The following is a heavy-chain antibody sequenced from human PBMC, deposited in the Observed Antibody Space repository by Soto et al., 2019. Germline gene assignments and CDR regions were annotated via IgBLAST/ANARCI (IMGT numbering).Heavy chain of an antibody. Sequence: GASVKVSCKASGYTFSGYYMHWVRQAPGQGLEWMGWINPKSGGTNYAQKFQGRVTMTRDTSISTAYMELSRLRSDDTAMYCCARGDNSGNWGQGTLVTVSS. D-gene: IGHD1-20*01. CDR2: INPKSGGT. J-gene: IGHJ4*02. CDR3: ARGDNSGN. CDR1: GYTFSGYY. V-gene: IGHV1-2*02.